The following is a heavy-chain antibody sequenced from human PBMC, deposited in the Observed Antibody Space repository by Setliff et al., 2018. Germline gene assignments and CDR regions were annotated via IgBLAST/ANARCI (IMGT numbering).Heavy chain of an antibody. CDR1: GYTLSKYY. Sequence: GASVKVSCKASGYTLSKYYMHWVRQAPGQGLEWMGIINPSGGLTKYAQKFQGRVTMTRDTSASTVYLEVSSLRSEDTAVYFCARDRFYNSWSGTSITAPHDAFDIWGQGTMVTVSS. CDR2: INPSGGLT. J-gene: IGHJ3*02. V-gene: IGHV1-46*03. CDR3: ARDRFYNSWSGTSITAPHDAFDI. D-gene: IGHD3-3*01.